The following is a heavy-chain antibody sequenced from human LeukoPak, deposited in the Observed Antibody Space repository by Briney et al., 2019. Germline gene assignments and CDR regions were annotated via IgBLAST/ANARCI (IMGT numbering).Heavy chain of an antibody. CDR2: ISSSSCYI. CDR3: ASSTVTTAYFDY. V-gene: IGHV3-21*01. CDR1: GFTFSSYS. Sequence: GGSLRLSCAASGFTFSSYSMNWVRQAPGKGLEWVSSISSSSCYIYYADSVKGRFTISRDNAKNSLYLQMNSLRAEDTAVYYCASSTVTTAYFDYWGQGTLVTVSS. J-gene: IGHJ4*02. D-gene: IGHD4-17*01.